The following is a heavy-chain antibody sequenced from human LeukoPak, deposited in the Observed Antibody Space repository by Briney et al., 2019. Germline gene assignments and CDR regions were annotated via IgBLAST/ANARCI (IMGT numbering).Heavy chain of an antibody. D-gene: IGHD2-2*01. Sequence: GSLRLSCAASGFTFSSYAMNWVRQAPGKGLEWIGEINHSGSTNYNPSLKSRVTISVDTSKNQFSLKLSSVTAADTAVYYCARASITKANSFDYWGQGTLVTVSS. V-gene: IGHV4-34*01. CDR2: INHSGST. CDR1: GFTFSSYA. J-gene: IGHJ4*02. CDR3: ARASITKANSFDY.